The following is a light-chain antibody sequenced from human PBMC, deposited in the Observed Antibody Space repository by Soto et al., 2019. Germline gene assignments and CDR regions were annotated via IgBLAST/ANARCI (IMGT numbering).Light chain of an antibody. CDR1: QSIHNY. CDR3: QQYGNLWT. J-gene: IGKJ1*01. CDR2: KAS. Sequence: TQSPPTLSASVEDRVTIRCRASQSIHNYLAWYQQKPGKAPKLLIYKASTLESGVPSTFSGSGSGTEFSLTISSLHPDEFATYYCQQYGNLWTFGQGTKVDIK. V-gene: IGKV1-5*03.